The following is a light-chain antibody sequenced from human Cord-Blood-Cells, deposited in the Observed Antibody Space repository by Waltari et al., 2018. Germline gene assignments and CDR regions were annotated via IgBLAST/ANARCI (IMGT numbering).Light chain of an antibody. CDR1: SSKLGSNT. Sequence: QSVLPPPPSASAPPRPSVTLSCSGSSSKLGSNTANLDQQLPGTAHKRLIYRNNQRPSGVTDLFSGSKAVTSASLAISGIQDEDEADDYCAAWDDSLNGVVFGGGTKLTVL. CDR3: AAWDDSLNGVV. J-gene: IGLJ2*01. V-gene: IGLV1-44*01. CDR2: RNN.